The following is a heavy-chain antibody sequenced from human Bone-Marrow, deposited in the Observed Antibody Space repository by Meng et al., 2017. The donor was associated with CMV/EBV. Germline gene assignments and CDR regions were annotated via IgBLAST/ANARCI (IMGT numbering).Heavy chain of an antibody. D-gene: IGHD3-3*01. V-gene: IGHV3-23*01. CDR2: ISGSGAST. CDR1: GFTVSSNY. Sequence: GGSLRLSCAASGFTVSSNYMSWVRLAPGKGLEWVSGISGSGASTNYADSVKGRFSISRDNSKNTLYLQMNSLRAEDTAVYYCAKEGKGYDFWSGYFEYYFDYWGQGTLVTVSS. J-gene: IGHJ4*02. CDR3: AKEGKGYDFWSGYFEYYFDY.